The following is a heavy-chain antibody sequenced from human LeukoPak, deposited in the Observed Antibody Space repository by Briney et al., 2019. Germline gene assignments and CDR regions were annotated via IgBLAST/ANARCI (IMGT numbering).Heavy chain of an antibody. V-gene: IGHV4-59*01. CDR2: IYYSGST. CDR1: GGSISSYY. Sequence: SETLSLTCTVSGGSISSYYWSWIRQPPGKGLEWIGYIYYSGSTNYNPSLKSRVTISVDTSKNQFSLKLSSVTAADTAVYYCARELIHGVHRAFDIWGQGTMVTVSS. D-gene: IGHD1-14*01. J-gene: IGHJ3*02. CDR3: ARELIHGVHRAFDI.